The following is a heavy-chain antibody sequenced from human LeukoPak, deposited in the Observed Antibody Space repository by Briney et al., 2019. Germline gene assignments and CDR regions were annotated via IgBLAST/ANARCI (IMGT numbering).Heavy chain of an antibody. D-gene: IGHD4-23*01. CDR1: DGSINTYY. CDR3: ARGLYGGNGREYFDY. Sequence: SETLSLTCTVSDGSINTYYWSWIRQPAGKGLEWIGHIYTSGSTNYNPSLKSRVTISVDTSKNQFSLKLSSVTAADTAVYYCARGLYGGNGREYFDYWGQGTLVTVSS. V-gene: IGHV4-4*07. CDR2: IYTSGST. J-gene: IGHJ4*02.